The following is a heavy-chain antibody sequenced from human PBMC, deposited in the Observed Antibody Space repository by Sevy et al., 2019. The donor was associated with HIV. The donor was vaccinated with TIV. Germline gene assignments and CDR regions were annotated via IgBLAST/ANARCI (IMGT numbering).Heavy chain of an antibody. CDR3: ARGWCRSASCYYDY. CDR1: GDSISSYY. V-gene: IGHV4-4*07. CDR2: IYPSGIT. J-gene: IGHJ4*02. Sequence: SENLSLTCTVSGDSISSYYWSWIRQPAGKGLEWIGRIYPSGITNYNPSLKSRVTMSVDTSKNQFSLNLSSVTAADTAVYYCARGWCRSASCYYDYWGQGTLVTVSS. D-gene: IGHD2-2*01.